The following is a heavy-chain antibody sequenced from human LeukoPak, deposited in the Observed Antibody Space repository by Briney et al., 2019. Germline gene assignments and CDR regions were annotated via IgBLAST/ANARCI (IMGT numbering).Heavy chain of an antibody. Sequence: SGGSLRLSCAASGFTVSSNYMSWVSQAPGKGLEWVSVIYSGGSTYYADSVKGRFTISRDNSKNTLYLQMNSLRAEDTAVYYCARGPAAPSNWFDPWGQGTLVTVSS. D-gene: IGHD2-2*01. CDR2: IYSGGST. CDR1: GFTVSSNY. CDR3: ARGPAAPSNWFDP. V-gene: IGHV3-53*01. J-gene: IGHJ5*02.